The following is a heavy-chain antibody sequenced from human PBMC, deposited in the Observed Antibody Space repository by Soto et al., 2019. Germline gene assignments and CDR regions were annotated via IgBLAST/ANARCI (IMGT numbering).Heavy chain of an antibody. CDR2: IIQLIDTT. CDR1: GDTFSSST. J-gene: IGHJ4*02. V-gene: IGHV1-69*08. CDR3: VRDCSIGSTFSGYDGLDY. D-gene: IGHD5-12*01. Sequence: QVQLVQSGAEVKKPGSSVKVSCKPSGDTFSSSTITCVRQAPGQGLEWLGRIIQLIDTTDYAQNFQGRVNIPAAKSTITAYMKLSRLRSEHTAVYYCVRDCSIGSTFSGYDGLDYWGQGTLVTVS.